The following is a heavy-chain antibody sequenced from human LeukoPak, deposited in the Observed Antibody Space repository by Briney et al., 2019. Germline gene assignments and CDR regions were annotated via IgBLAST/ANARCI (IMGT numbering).Heavy chain of an antibody. J-gene: IGHJ4*02. D-gene: IGHD2-21*01. CDR3: AKAPVTTCRGAYCYPFDY. V-gene: IGHV3-23*01. CDR1: GFTLSSYA. CDR2: ISDSGNT. Sequence: GGSLRLSCAASGFTLSSYAMSWVRQAPGKGLEWVSAISDSGNTYHTDSVKGRFTISRDSSKNTLFLQMNRLRPEDAAVYYCAKAPVTTCRGAYCYPFDYWGQGTLVTVSS.